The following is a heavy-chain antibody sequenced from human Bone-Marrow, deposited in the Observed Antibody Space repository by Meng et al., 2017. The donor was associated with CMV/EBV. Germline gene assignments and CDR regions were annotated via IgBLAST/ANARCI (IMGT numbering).Heavy chain of an antibody. CDR1: GFTFSSYA. Sequence: GESLKISCAASGFTFSSYAMSWVRQAPGKGLEWVSVIYSGGSSTYYADSVKGRFTISRDNSKNTLYLQMNSLRAEDTAVYYCAKDRSANWFDPWGQGTLVTVSS. CDR2: IYSGGSST. V-gene: IGHV3-23*03. J-gene: IGHJ5*02. CDR3: AKDRSANWFDP.